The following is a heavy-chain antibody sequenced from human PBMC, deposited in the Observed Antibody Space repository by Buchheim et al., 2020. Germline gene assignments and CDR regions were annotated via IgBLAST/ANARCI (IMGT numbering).Heavy chain of an antibody. Sequence: EVQLLESGGGLVQPGGSLRLSCAASGFTFSSYAMSWVRQAPGKGLEWVSAISGSGGSTYYADSVKGRFTISRDNSQNKLYLQMNSLRAEDTAVYYCAKDPRSDLAEGYYYGMDVWGQGTT. D-gene: IGHD2-21*01. V-gene: IGHV3-23*01. CDR3: AKDPRSDLAEGYYYGMDV. CDR2: ISGSGGST. CDR1: GFTFSSYA. J-gene: IGHJ6*02.